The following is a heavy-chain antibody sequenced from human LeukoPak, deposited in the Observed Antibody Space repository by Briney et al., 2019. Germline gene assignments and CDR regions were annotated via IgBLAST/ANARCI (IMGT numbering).Heavy chain of an antibody. D-gene: IGHD6-25*01. CDR3: ARETAPYYYYYMDV. CDR1: GFTLSSNY. V-gene: IGHV3-53*01. CDR2: IYSGGST. J-gene: IGHJ6*03. Sequence: PGGSLRLSCAASGFTLSSNYMSWVRQAPGKGLEWVSVIYSGGSTYYADSVKGRFTISRDNSKNTLYLQINSLRAEDTAVYYCARETAPYYYYYMDVWGKGTTVTVSS.